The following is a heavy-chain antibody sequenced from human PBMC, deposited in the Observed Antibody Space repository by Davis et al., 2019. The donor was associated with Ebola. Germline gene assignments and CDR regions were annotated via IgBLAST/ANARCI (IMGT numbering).Heavy chain of an antibody. J-gene: IGHJ6*04. CDR2: VTSSGGST. D-gene: IGHD6-19*01. CDR3: AKGGSGWPSDYSYGLGV. CDR1: GFTFTSYA. Sequence: GESLKISCAASGFTFTSYAMSWVRQVPGKGLEWVSAVTSSGGSTYYANSVKGRFTISRDNSKNTLFLQLNSLGVEDTAVYYCAKGGSGWPSDYSYGLGVWGKGTTVTVSS. V-gene: IGHV3-23*01.